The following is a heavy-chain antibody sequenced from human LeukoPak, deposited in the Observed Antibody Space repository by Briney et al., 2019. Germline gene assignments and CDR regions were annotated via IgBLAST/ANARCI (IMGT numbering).Heavy chain of an antibody. Sequence: SETLSLTCTVSGDSITSSTYYWGWIRQPPGTGLEWIGSMYYTGTRYYNPSLKSRLTISVDTSKNQFSLKLSSVTAADTAIYYCARSSGYYLNWFDPWGQGTLVTVSS. D-gene: IGHD3-22*01. CDR1: GDSITSSTYY. CDR3: ARSSGYYLNWFDP. CDR2: MYYTGTR. J-gene: IGHJ5*02. V-gene: IGHV4-39*01.